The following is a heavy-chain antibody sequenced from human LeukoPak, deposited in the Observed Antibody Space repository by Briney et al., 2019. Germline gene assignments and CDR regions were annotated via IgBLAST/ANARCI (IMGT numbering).Heavy chain of an antibody. D-gene: IGHD2-21*02. V-gene: IGHV3-23*01. CDR1: GFTFSSYA. J-gene: IGHJ4*02. CDR2: ISGSGGST. CDR3: AKFCDCHRGTAEVFDY. Sequence: GGSLRLSCAASGFTFSSYAMSWVRQAPGKGLEWVSAISGSGGSTYYADSVKGRFTISRDNSKNTLYLQMNSLRAEDTAVYYCAKFCDCHRGTAEVFDYWGQGTLVTVSS.